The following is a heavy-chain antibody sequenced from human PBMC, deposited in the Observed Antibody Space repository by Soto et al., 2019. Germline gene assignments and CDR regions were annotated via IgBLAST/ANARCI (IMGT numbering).Heavy chain of an antibody. V-gene: IGHV4-39*02. CDR1: GGSISSSSFY. Sequence: SETLSLTCTVSGGSISSSSFYWGWVRQPPGKGLEWIGSVSHRGSTYYNPSLTSRVTISVDTSKNHFSLKLNSVTAADTAVYYWLSPYNFYFMDVWGKGTPGTVSS. D-gene: IGHD3-16*01. CDR3: LSPYNFYFMDV. CDR2: VSHRGST. J-gene: IGHJ6*03.